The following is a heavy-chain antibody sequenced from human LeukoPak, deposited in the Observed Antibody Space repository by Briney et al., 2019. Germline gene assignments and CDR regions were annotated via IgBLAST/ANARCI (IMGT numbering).Heavy chain of an antibody. CDR2: ISGSGGST. D-gene: IGHD3-10*01. V-gene: IGHV3-23*01. CDR1: GFTFSSYA. J-gene: IGHJ4*02. CDR3: AKERILLWFGEFNYFDY. Sequence: PGGSLRLSCAASGFTFSSYAMSWVRQAPGKGLEWVSAISGSGGSTYYADSVKGRFTISRDNSKNTLYLQMNSLRAEDTAVYYCAKERILLWFGEFNYFDYWGQGTLVTVSS.